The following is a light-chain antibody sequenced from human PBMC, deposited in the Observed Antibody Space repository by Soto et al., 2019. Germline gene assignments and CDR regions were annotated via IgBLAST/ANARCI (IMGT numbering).Light chain of an antibody. CDR1: SSNIASNT. CDR3: ASWDDSLNGHV. J-gene: IGLJ1*01. Sequence: QSVLTQPPSASGTPGQRVTVSCSGSSSNIASNTVNWYQQLPGTAPKLLIYSNDQRPSGVPDRFSASKSGTSASLAISGLQSEDEADYYFASWDDSLNGHVFGTGTKLTVL. CDR2: SND. V-gene: IGLV1-44*01.